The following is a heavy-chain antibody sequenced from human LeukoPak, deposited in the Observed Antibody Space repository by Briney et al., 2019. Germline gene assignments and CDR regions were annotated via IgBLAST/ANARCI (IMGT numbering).Heavy chain of an antibody. CDR3: ARGDGYNYYYYYMDV. CDR1: GGSISSYY. CDR2: IYYSGST. V-gene: IGHV4-59*08. J-gene: IGHJ6*03. Sequence: SETLSLTCTVSGGSISSYYWSWIRQPPGKGLEWIGYIYYSGSTNYNPSLKSRVTISVDTSKNQFSLKLSSVTAADTAVYYCARGDGYNYYYYYMDVWGKGTTVTISS. D-gene: IGHD5-24*01.